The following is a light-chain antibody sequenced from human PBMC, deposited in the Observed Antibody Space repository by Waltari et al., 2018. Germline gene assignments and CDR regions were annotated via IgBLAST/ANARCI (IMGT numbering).Light chain of an antibody. CDR3: QQYENWPRT. J-gene: IGKJ1*01. Sequence: EIVMTQSPATLSVSPGEGATLSCRASQRVGTNLAWYQQKPGQPIRLLIYGASTRATGIPARFSGSGSETEFTLTISSMQSEDFAIYYCQQYENWPRTFGQGTKVEIK. CDR1: QRVGTN. CDR2: GAS. V-gene: IGKV3-15*01.